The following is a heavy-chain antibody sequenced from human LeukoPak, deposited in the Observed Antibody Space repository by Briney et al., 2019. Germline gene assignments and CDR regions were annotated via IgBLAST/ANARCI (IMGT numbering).Heavy chain of an antibody. CDR3: ARGFGSGWYEVDY. D-gene: IGHD6-19*01. J-gene: IGHJ4*02. V-gene: IGHV4-59*01. CDR2: IYYSGST. Sequence: SETLSLTCTVSGGSISSYYWSWIRQPPGKGLKWIGYIYYSGSTNYNPSLKSRVTISVDTSKNQFSLKLSSVTAADTAVYYCARGFGSGWYEVDYWGQGTLVTVSS. CDR1: GGSISSYY.